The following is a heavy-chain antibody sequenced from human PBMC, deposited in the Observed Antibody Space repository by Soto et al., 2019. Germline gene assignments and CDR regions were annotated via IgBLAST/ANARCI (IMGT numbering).Heavy chain of an antibody. V-gene: IGHV3-53*01. CDR2: IYSGGST. CDR3: ARDQSPDV. Sequence: PWGSLRLSCSASVFTVSSNYMSWVRQAPGKGLEWVSVIYSGGSTYYADSVKGRFTISRDNSKNTLYLQMNSLRAEDTAVYYCARDQSPDVWGQGTTVTVSS. J-gene: IGHJ6*02. CDR1: VFTVSSNY.